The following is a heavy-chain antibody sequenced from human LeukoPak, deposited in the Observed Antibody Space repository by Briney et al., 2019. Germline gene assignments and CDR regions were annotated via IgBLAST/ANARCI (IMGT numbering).Heavy chain of an antibody. CDR2: IYSGGSA. Sequence: GGSLRLSCAASGFTVSSNYMTWVRQAPGKGLEWVSLIYSGGSAFYADSVRGRFTISRDNSKNTLYLQMNSLRAEDTAVYYCATGTNSYYYYMDVWGKGTTVTVS. CDR1: GFTVSSNY. D-gene: IGHD1/OR15-1a*01. V-gene: IGHV3-53*01. CDR3: ATGTNSYYYYMDV. J-gene: IGHJ6*03.